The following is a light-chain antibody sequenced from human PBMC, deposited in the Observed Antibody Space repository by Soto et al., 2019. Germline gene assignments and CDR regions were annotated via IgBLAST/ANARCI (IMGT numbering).Light chain of an antibody. J-gene: IGKJ1*01. CDR3: QEDNSYPLT. Sequence: IQMTQSPSSLSASTGDRVTITCRASQGISSYLAWYQQKPGKAPKNLIYGASTLQSGVPSRFRGCGSGTEFTLTISSLQPEDFATYYCQEDNSYPLTFGQWTKVEVK. CDR1: QGISSY. CDR2: GAS. V-gene: IGKV1-9*01.